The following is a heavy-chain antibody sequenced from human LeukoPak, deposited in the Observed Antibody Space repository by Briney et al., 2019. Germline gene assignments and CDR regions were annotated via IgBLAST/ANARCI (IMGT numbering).Heavy chain of an antibody. CDR2: ISYDGSNK. CDR1: GFTFSSYA. V-gene: IGHV3-30*04. Sequence: GGSLRLSCAASGFTFSSYAMHWVRQAPGKGLEWVALISYDGSNKNYADSVKGRLTISRDISKNTLYVQMNSLRPEDTAVYYCATSKYSGSYWGQGTLVTVSS. J-gene: IGHJ4*02. CDR3: ATSKYSGSY. D-gene: IGHD1-26*01.